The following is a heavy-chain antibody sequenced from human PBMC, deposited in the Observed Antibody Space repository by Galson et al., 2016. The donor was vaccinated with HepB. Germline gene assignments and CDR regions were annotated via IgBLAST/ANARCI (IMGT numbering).Heavy chain of an antibody. CDR3: VQGSTAPAV. CDR1: GFTFSNYG. V-gene: IGHV3-23*01. CDR2: ISRSGDST. Sequence: SLRLSCAASGFTFSNYGMTWVRQAPGKGLEVVSSISRSGDSTDYADSVKGRFTISRDNSKNTLSLQMNSLKADDTAIYYCVQGSTAPAVWGQGTMVTVSS. D-gene: IGHD1-26*01. J-gene: IGHJ3*01.